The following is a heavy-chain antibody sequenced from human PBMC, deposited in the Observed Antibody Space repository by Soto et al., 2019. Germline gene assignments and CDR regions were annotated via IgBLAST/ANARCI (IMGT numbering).Heavy chain of an antibody. Sequence: AXVKVSCKASGYTFTSYAFSWVRQAPGQRLEWMGWINGYTGNTHYAQKLQGRVTMTTDTSTSTAYMELWTLISDDTAVYYCARSWVTGKGGMDVWGQGTTVTVSS. CDR3: ARSWVTGKGGMDV. V-gene: IGHV1-18*01. D-gene: IGHD3-16*01. CDR2: INGYTGNT. CDR1: GYTFTSYA. J-gene: IGHJ6*02.